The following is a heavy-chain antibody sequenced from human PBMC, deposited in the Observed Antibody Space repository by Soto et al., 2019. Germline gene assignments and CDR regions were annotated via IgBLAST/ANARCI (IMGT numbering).Heavy chain of an antibody. V-gene: IGHV4-61*01. J-gene: IGHJ5*02. D-gene: IGHD6-13*01. CDR1: DGSVSSGSYY. Sequence: SETLSLTCTVSDGSVSSGSYYWSWIRQPPGKGLEWIGYVYYSGSTNYNPSLKSLVTISVDTSKKQFSLKLSSVTAADTAVYYCARSHASSSNGWFDPWGQGTLVTVSS. CDR2: VYYSGST. CDR3: ARSHASSSNGWFDP.